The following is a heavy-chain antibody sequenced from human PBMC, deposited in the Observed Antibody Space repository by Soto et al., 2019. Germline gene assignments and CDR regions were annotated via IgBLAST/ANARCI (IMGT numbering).Heavy chain of an antibody. J-gene: IGHJ4*02. Sequence: PGGSLRLSCAASGFSVTSNYMTCVRQAPGKGLECVSVIYAGGNTYYPDSVKGRFTISSDNSKNTLFLQMNNLRAEDTAVYYCARVTTFYDILTSSYALNYFDYWGQGTPVTVSS. D-gene: IGHD3-9*01. CDR2: IYAGGNT. V-gene: IGHV3-53*01. CDR3: ARVTTFYDILTSSYALNYFDY. CDR1: GFSVTSNY.